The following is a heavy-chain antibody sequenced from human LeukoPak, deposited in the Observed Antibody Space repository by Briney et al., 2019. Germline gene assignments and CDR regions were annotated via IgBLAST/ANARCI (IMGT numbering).Heavy chain of an antibody. CDR3: VCSGPYSNGGVMTDY. V-gene: IGHV3-66*01. CDR2: IYRDGNT. Sequence: GGSLRLSCAASGLIVSSNYMSWVRQAPGKGLEWVSMIYRDGNTNYADSVKGRFIISRDNSKNTLSLQMNSLRAEDTAVYYCVCSGPYSNGGVMTDYWGQGTLVTVSS. CDR1: GLIVSSNY. D-gene: IGHD6-19*01. J-gene: IGHJ4*02.